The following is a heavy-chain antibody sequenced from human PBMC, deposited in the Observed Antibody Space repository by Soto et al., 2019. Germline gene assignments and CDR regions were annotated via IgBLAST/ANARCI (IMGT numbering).Heavy chain of an antibody. CDR2: ISYDGSNK. CDR3: ARDGIAYSSRWYGGSIDY. J-gene: IGHJ4*02. CDR1: GFTFSSYA. Sequence: GGSLRLSCAASGFTFSSYAMHWVRQAPGKGLEWVAVISYDGSNKYYADSVKGRFTISRDNSKNTLYLQMNSLRAEDTAVYYCARDGIAYSSRWYGGSIDYWGQGTLVTVSS. D-gene: IGHD6-13*01. V-gene: IGHV3-30-3*01.